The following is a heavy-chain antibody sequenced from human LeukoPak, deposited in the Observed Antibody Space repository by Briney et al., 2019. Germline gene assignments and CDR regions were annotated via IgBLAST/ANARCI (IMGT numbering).Heavy chain of an antibody. D-gene: IGHD6-19*01. CDR3: ARDGSNGWYVDLDY. CDR1: GYTFTSYG. CDR2: ISAYNGNT. J-gene: IGHJ4*02. Sequence: GASVKVSCKASGYTFTSYGISWVRQAPGQGLEWMGWISAYNGNTNYAQKLQGRVTMTTDASTSTAYMGLRSLRSDDTAVYYCARDGSNGWYVDLDYWGQGTLVTVSS. V-gene: IGHV1-18*01.